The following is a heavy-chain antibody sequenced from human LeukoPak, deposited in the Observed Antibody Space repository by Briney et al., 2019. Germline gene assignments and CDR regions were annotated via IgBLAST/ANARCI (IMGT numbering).Heavy chain of an antibody. V-gene: IGHV3-30*03. J-gene: IGHJ3*02. D-gene: IGHD5-12*01. CDR1: GYTFSHYG. Sequence: GGSLRLSCVISGYTFSHYGFHWVRQAPGKALEWVAFISYDGNNKYEDSVKGRFTISRDNSKSTLHLQMHGLRAEDTAVYYCARDPLDISRWTNAFDIWGQGTTVIVS. CDR3: ARDPLDISRWTNAFDI. CDR2: ISYDGNN.